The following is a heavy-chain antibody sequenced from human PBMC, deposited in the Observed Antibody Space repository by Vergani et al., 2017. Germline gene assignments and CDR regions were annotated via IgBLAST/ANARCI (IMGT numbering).Heavy chain of an antibody. CDR2: ISWNSGSI. CDR1: GFTFDDYA. J-gene: IGHJ3*02. V-gene: IGHV3-9*01. Sequence: EVQLVESGGGLVQPGRSLRLSCAASGFTFDDYAMHWVRQAPGKGLKWVSGISWNSGSIGYADSVKGRFTISRDNAKNSLYLQMNSLRAEDTALYYCAKDTPAAGRAFDIWGQGTMVTVSS. D-gene: IGHD6-25*01. CDR3: AKDTPAAGRAFDI.